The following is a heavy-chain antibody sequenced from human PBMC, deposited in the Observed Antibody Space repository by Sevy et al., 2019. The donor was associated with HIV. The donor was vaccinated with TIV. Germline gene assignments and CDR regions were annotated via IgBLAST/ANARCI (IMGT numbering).Heavy chain of an antibody. CDR1: GFTFSSYA. V-gene: IGHV3-30-3*01. CDR2: ISYDGSNK. Sequence: GGSLRLSCEASGFTFSSYAMHWVRQAPGKGLEWVAVISYDGSNKYYADSVKGRFTISRDNSKNTLYLQMNSLRAEDTAVYYCARDISVAGTPNYFDYRGQGTLVTVSS. J-gene: IGHJ4*02. D-gene: IGHD6-19*01. CDR3: ARDISVAGTPNYFDY.